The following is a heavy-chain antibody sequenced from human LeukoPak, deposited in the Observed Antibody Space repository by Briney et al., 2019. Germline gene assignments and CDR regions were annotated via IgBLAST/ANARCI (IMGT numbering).Heavy chain of an antibody. V-gene: IGHV3-30*02. Sequence: GGSLRLSCAASGFPFSSYAMHWVRQAPGKGLEWVAFIRHDGSNKYHSNSVQGRFTISRDNSRNTLYLQLNSLRPEDTAVYYCAKEIGYCSGGSCNPGDYWGQGTLVTVSS. D-gene: IGHD2-15*01. CDR2: IRHDGSNK. J-gene: IGHJ4*02. CDR1: GFPFSSYA. CDR3: AKEIGYCSGGSCNPGDY.